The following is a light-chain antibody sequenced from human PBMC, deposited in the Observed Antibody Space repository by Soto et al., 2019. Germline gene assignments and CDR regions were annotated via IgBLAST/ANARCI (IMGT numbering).Light chain of an antibody. J-gene: IGKJ1*01. V-gene: IGKV3-11*01. CDR3: QQRSNWPVT. CDR1: QSVSSY. CDR2: DAS. Sequence: EIVLTQSPGTLSLSPGERATLSCRASQSVSSYLAWYQQKPGQAPRLLIYDASTRATGISARFSGSGSGTDFTLTISSLEPEDFVIYYCQQRSNWPVTFGQGTKVEVK.